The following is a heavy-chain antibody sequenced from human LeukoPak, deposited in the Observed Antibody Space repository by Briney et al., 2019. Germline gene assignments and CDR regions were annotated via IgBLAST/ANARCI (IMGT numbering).Heavy chain of an antibody. CDR2: ISGGDGSP. CDR3: AKGESHPKYYFDC. CDR1: GFTFSTYA. D-gene: IGHD3-10*01. V-gene: IGHV3-23*01. J-gene: IGHJ4*02. Sequence: GGSLRLSCAASGFTFSTYAMRWVRQAPGKGLEWVSSISGGDGSPYYADSVKGRFTISRDNSKNTLYLQMNSLRAEDTAVYYCAKGESHPKYYFDCWGQGTLVTVSS.